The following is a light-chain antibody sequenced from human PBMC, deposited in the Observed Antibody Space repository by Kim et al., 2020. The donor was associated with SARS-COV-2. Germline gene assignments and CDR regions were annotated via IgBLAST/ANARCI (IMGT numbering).Light chain of an antibody. CDR1: QSVSSSY. Sequence: LSPGESATLTCRASQSVSSSYLAWYQQKPGQAPRLLIYGASSRATGIPDRFSGSGSGTDFTLTISRLEPEDSAVYYCQQYDTSRTFGQGTKVDIK. V-gene: IGKV3-20*01. CDR3: QQYDTSRT. CDR2: GAS. J-gene: IGKJ1*01.